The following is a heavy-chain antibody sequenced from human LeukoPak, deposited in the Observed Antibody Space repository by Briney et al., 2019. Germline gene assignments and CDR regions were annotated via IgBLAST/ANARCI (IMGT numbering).Heavy chain of an antibody. CDR3: ARDADYGGSPDAFDV. V-gene: IGHV3-53*01. CDR1: GFTVNSNH. D-gene: IGHD4-23*01. Sequence: GGSLRLSCAASGFTVNSNHMSWVRQAPGKGLKWVSIIYSGGTTYYADSVKGRFTISRDNSKNSLYLQMSSLRAEDTAVYYCARDADYGGSPDAFDVWGRGTIVTVSS. J-gene: IGHJ3*01. CDR2: IYSGGTT.